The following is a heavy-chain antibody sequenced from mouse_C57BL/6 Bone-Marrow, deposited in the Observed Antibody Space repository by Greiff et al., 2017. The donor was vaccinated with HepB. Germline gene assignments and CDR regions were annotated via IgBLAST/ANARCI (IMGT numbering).Heavy chain of an antibody. Sequence: VQLQESGAELVRPGASVKLSCKASGYTFTDYYINWVKQRPGQGLEWIARIYPGSGNTYYNEKFKGKATLTAEKSSSTAYMQLSSLTSEDAAVYFCARSETTMVKAYWGQGTLVTVSA. V-gene: IGHV1-76*01. J-gene: IGHJ3*01. CDR3: ARSETTMVKAY. CDR2: IYPGSGNT. CDR1: GYTFTDYY. D-gene: IGHD2-2*01.